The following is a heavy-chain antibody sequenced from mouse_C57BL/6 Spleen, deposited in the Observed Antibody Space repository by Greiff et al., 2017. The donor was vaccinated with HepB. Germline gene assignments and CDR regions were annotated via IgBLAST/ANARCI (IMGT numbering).Heavy chain of an antibody. D-gene: IGHD2-4*01. J-gene: IGHJ4*01. Sequence: EVKLMESGPVLVKPGASVKMSCKASGYTFTDYYMNWVKQSHGKSLEWIGVINPYNGGTSYNQKFKGKATLTVDKSSSTAYMELNSLTSEDSAVYYCARNYDYDNYAMDYWGQGTSVTVSS. CDR2: INPYNGGT. V-gene: IGHV1-19*01. CDR1: GYTFTDYY. CDR3: ARNYDYDNYAMDY.